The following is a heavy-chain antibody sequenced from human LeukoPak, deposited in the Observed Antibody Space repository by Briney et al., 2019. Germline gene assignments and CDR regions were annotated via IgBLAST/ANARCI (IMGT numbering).Heavy chain of an antibody. CDR2: INPNSGGT. CDR1: AYTFTGYY. J-gene: IGHJ4*02. Sequence: ASVKVSCKASAYTFTGYYMHWVRQAPGQGLEWMGWINPNSGGTNYAQKFQGRVTMTRDTSISTAYMELSRLRSDDTAVYYCARSMASGSYYNDYWGQGTLVTVSS. D-gene: IGHD1-26*01. CDR3: ARSMASGSYYNDY. V-gene: IGHV1-2*02.